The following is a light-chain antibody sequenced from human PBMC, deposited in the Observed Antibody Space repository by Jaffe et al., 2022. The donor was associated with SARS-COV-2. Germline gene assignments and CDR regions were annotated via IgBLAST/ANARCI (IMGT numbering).Light chain of an antibody. Sequence: QSALTQPASVSGSPGQSITISCTGASSDVGGYNSVSWYQQRPGKAPKLMIYDVTNRPSGVSNRFSGSESGNTASLTISGLQAEDEADYYCSSYTSSSTLVVFGGGTKLTVL. CDR2: DVT. CDR3: SSYTSSSTLVV. J-gene: IGLJ3*02. V-gene: IGLV2-14*01. CDR1: SSDVGGYNS.